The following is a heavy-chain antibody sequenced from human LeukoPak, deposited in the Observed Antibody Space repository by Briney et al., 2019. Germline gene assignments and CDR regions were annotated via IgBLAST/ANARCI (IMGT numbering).Heavy chain of an antibody. D-gene: IGHD4-17*01. J-gene: IGHJ4*02. CDR1: GYTFTSYG. Sequence: ASVKVFCKASGYTFTSYGISWVRQAPGQGLEWMGWISAYNGNTNCAQKLQGRVTMTTDTSTSTAYMELRSLRSDDTAVYYCARLYGDYSVSTIDYWGQGTLVTVSS. CDR2: ISAYNGNT. V-gene: IGHV1-18*01. CDR3: ARLYGDYSVSTIDY.